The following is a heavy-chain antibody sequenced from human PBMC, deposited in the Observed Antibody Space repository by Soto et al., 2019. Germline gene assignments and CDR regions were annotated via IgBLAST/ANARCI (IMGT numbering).Heavy chain of an antibody. J-gene: IGHJ5*02. Sequence: SETLSLTCTVSGGSISSYYWSWIRQPPGKGLEWIGYIYYSGSTNYNPSLKSRVTISVDTSKNQFSLKLSSVTAADTAVYYCARHLLTFRGVTYTNWFDPWGQGTLVTVSS. CDR1: GGSISSYY. CDR3: ARHLLTFRGVTYTNWFDP. V-gene: IGHV4-59*08. D-gene: IGHD3-10*01. CDR2: IYYSGST.